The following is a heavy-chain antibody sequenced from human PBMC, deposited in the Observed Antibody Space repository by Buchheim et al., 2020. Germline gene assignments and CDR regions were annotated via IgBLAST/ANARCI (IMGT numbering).Heavy chain of an antibody. D-gene: IGHD1-26*01. CDR1: GFTFSNYW. J-gene: IGHJ4*02. CDR3: ARGYSGTYRIDY. V-gene: IGHV3-74*01. Sequence: EVQLVESGGGLVQPGGSLRLSCTASGFTFSNYWMQWVRQAPGKGLVWVSRIDADGSTTSYADSVQGRFTISRDNAKNPLYLKLKSLRAEDTAVYYCARGYSGTYRIDYWGQGTL. CDR2: IDADGSTT.